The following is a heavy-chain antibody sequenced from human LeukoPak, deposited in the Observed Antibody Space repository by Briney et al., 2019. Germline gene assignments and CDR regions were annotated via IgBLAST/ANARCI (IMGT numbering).Heavy chain of an antibody. J-gene: IGHJ4*02. CDR1: AFTFSTYA. V-gene: IGHV3-21*01. D-gene: IGHD6-19*01. CDR3: ATTLTRDSSGSYGALDY. Sequence: GGSLRLSCAASAFTFSTYAMSWVRQAPGKGLEWVSSISSLSDYIYYSDSVKCRFTISRDNAKNSLYLQMNSLRVEDTAVYYCATTLTRDSSGSYGALDYWGQGTLVTVSS. CDR2: ISSLSDYI.